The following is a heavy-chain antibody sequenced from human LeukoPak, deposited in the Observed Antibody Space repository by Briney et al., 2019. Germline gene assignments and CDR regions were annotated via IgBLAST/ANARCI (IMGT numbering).Heavy chain of an antibody. Sequence: SETLSLTCAVSGGSISSYYWSWIPQPPGKGLEWIGHNYYSGSANYNPSLKSRVTISVDTSKTQFSLRLSSVTAADTALYYCARGYSGYNYVYWGQGTLVTVSS. CDR2: NYYSGSA. D-gene: IGHD5-12*01. V-gene: IGHV4-59*01. CDR3: ARGYSGYNYVY. J-gene: IGHJ4*02. CDR1: GGSISSYY.